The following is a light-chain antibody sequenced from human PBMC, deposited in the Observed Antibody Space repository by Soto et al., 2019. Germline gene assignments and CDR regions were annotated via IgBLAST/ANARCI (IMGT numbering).Light chain of an antibody. V-gene: IGKV1-17*01. J-gene: IGKJ4*01. CDR2: AAS. CDR1: QGIGSD. Sequence: DIQMTQSPSSLSASVGDRVTITCRASQGIGSDLGWYQQKPGKAPKRLIYAASSLQSGVPSRFSGSGSGTEFTLTISSLQPEDFATYFCLQHNSYPPTVGGGTNVEIK. CDR3: LQHNSYPPT.